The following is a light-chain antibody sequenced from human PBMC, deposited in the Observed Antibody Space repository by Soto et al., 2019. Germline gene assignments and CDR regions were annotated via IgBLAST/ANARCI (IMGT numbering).Light chain of an antibody. CDR3: CLYVGGRTYV. CDR1: VGL. V-gene: IGLV2-23*01. Sequence: QSVFTRTSSLSGSPGQSSTVSCTAAVGLVSWYQQHPGKVPKLIIYDDTKRPSGVSSRFSGSKSGNTASLTISGLQTEDEADYYCCLYVGGRTYVFGAGTKVTVL. J-gene: IGLJ1*01. CDR2: DDT.